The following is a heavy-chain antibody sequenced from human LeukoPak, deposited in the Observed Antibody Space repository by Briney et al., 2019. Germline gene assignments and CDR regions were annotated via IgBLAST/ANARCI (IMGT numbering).Heavy chain of an antibody. D-gene: IGHD4-17*01. CDR2: INPSGGST. V-gene: IGHV1-46*01. J-gene: IGHJ4*02. CDR1: GYTFTSYY. CDR3: ARDRHYGDYLYYFDY. Sequence: ASVKVSCKASGYTFTSYYMHWVRQAPGQGLEWMGIINPSGGSTSYAQKFQGRDTMTRDTSTSTVYMELSSLRSEDTAVYYCARDRHYGDYLYYFDYWGQGTLVTVSS.